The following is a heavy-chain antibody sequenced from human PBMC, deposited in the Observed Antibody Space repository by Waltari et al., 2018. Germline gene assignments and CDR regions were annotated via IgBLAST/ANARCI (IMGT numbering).Heavy chain of an antibody. CDR2: IKEDGSEG. J-gene: IGHJ4*02. Sequence: EVQLVESGGGLVQPRGSLRISCAACGFTFSSSGMPWVRQAPGKGLEWVANIKEDGSEGYYVDSVKGRFTISRDNTKNALFLQMNSLRAEDTAAYYCATVEWYRMDYWGQGTLVTVSS. D-gene: IGHD3-3*01. CDR3: ATVEWYRMDY. V-gene: IGHV3-7*01. CDR1: GFTFSSSG.